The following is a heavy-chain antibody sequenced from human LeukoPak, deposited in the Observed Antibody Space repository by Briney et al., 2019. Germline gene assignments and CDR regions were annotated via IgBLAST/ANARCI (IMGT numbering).Heavy chain of an antibody. Sequence: GGSLRLSCAASGFTFSSYAMSWVRQAPGKGLEWVSAISGSGGSTYYADSVKGRFTISRDNSKDTLYLQMNSLRAEDTAVYYCAKAEYYYDSSGYHEPYYFDYWGQGTLVTVSS. V-gene: IGHV3-23*01. CDR3: AKAEYYYDSSGYHEPYYFDY. CDR1: GFTFSSYA. J-gene: IGHJ4*02. D-gene: IGHD3-22*01. CDR2: ISGSGGST.